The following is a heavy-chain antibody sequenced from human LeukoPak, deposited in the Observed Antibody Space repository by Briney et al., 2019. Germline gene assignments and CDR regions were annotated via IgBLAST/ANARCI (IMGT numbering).Heavy chain of an antibody. D-gene: IGHD3-22*01. J-gene: IGHJ1*01. CDR1: GGYISSSSYY. V-gene: IGHV4-39*01. CDR2: IYYTGRT. Sequence: SETLSLTCTVSGGYISSSSYYWGWSRQPPGKGLEWIGDIYYTGRTYYNSSLKSRLTVSIDTSKNQISVKLASVTAADTAVYYCARRLYYDSTGYLDWGQGTLITVSS. CDR3: ARRLYYDSTGYLD.